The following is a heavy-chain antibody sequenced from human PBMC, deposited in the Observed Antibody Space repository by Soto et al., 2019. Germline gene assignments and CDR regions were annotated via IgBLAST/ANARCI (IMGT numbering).Heavy chain of an antibody. Sequence: EVQLVESGGGLVQPGGSLRLSCTASGFTFSSYSMNWVRQAPGKGLEWVSYISSSSSTIYYADSVKGRFTISRDNAKNSLYLQMNSLRAEDTAVYYCARADSGYAHGYYYYGMDVWGQGTTVTDS. CDR2: ISSSSSTI. CDR1: GFTFSSYS. CDR3: ARADSGYAHGYYYYGMDV. D-gene: IGHD5-12*01. V-gene: IGHV3-48*01. J-gene: IGHJ6*02.